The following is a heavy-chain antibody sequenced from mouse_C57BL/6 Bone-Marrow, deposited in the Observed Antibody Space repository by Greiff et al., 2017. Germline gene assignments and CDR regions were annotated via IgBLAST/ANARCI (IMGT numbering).Heavy chain of an antibody. Sequence: VQLQESGAELARPGASVKLSCKASGYTFTSYGISWVKQRPGQGLEWIGEIYPRSGNTYYNEKFKGKATLTADKSSSTAYMELRSLTSEDSAVYFCARSRGRGGYFEVWGTGTTVTVSS. CDR3: ARSRGRGGYFEV. J-gene: IGHJ1*03. CDR2: IYPRSGNT. D-gene: IGHD3-3*01. CDR1: GYTFTSYG. V-gene: IGHV1-81*01.